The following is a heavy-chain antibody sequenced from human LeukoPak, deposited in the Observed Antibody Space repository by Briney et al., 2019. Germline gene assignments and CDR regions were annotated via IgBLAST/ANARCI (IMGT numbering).Heavy chain of an antibody. CDR2: IYHSGST. CDR1: GYSISSGYY. V-gene: IGHV4-38-2*01. CDR3: ASISCLYTNCLAQFDS. D-gene: IGHD3-16*02. Sequence: SETLSLTCAVSGYSISSGYYWGWIRQPPGKGLDWIGSIYHSGSTYYNPSLKSRVTISLDTSKNQFSLKLSSVTAADTAVYYCASISCLYTNCLAQFDSWGQRTLVTVSS. J-gene: IGHJ4*02.